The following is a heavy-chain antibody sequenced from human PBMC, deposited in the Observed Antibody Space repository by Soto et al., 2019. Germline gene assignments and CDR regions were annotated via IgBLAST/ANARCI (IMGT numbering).Heavy chain of an antibody. V-gene: IGHV3-23*01. D-gene: IGHD3-16*01. CDR2: ISASGGST. CDR3: ARGAVMPDS. Sequence: GGSLRLSCAASGFTFDSFAMTWVRQAPGKGLEWVSAISASGGSTFYADSVKGRFTISRDSSRNTLYLQMNSLRAEDTAVYYCARGAVMPDSWGQGTLVTVSS. CDR1: GFTFDSFA. J-gene: IGHJ4*02.